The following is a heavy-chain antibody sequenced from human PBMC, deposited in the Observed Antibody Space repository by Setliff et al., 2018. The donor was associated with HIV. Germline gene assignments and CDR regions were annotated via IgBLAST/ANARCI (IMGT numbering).Heavy chain of an antibody. Sequence: GASVKVSCKASGYTFTSYGISWVRQAPGQGLEWMGWISAYNGNTNYAQKLQGRVTMTTDTSTSTAYMELRSLRSDDTAVYYCARVLGSGSYSGGMDVWGQGTTVTVSS. V-gene: IGHV1-18*01. CDR2: ISAYNGNT. CDR1: GYTFTSYG. CDR3: ARVLGSGSYSGGMDV. D-gene: IGHD1-26*01. J-gene: IGHJ6*02.